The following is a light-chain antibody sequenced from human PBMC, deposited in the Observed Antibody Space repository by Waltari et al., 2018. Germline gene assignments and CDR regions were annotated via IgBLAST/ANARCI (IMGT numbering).Light chain of an antibody. CDR3: QRYNSYPIT. Sequence: DIQMTQSPSTLSVSVGDRVTITCRANQSIGSWLAWYQQKPGKAPKLLIYEATSLESGVPSRFSASGSGTEFTLTISSLQPDDFATYYCQRYNSYPITFGPGTKVDI. CDR2: EAT. V-gene: IGKV1-5*03. J-gene: IGKJ3*01. CDR1: QSIGSW.